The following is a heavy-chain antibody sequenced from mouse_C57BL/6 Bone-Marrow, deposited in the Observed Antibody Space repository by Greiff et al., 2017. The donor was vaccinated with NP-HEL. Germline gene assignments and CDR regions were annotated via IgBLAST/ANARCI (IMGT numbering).Heavy chain of an antibody. V-gene: IGHV1-61*01. CDR1: GYTFTSYW. J-gene: IGHJ2*01. D-gene: IGHD2-5*01. CDR3: ARDSNRRLDY. Sequence: QVQLQQPGAELVRPGSSVKLSCKASGYTFTSYWMDWVKQRPGQGLEWIGNIYPSDSETHYNQKFKDKATLTVDKSSSTAYMQLSSLTSEDSAVDYCARDSNRRLDYWGQGTTLTVSS. CDR2: IYPSDSET.